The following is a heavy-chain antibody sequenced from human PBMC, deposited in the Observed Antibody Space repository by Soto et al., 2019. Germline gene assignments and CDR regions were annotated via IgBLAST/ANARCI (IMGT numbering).Heavy chain of an antibody. J-gene: IGHJ3*02. CDR3: ARGVVTLNAFDI. V-gene: IGHV4-30-4*01. Sequence: QVQLQESGPGLVKPSQTLSLTCTVSGGSISSGDDYWDWIRQPPGKGLEWIGYIYYSGSTHYNPSLRSRVTISLDTSKHQFSLKLSSVTAADTAVYYCARGVVTLNAFDIWGQGTLVTVSS. CDR2: IYYSGST. CDR1: GGSISSGDDY. D-gene: IGHD2-15*01.